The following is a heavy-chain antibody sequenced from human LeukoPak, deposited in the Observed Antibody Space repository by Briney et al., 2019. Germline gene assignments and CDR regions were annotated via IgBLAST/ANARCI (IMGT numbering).Heavy chain of an antibody. CDR3: ARGRSNDYFDY. D-gene: IGHD4-11*01. CDR2: ISSSSSTI. Sequence: GGSLRLSCAASGFTFSSYSMNWVRQAPGKGLEWVSYISSSSSTIYYADSVKGRFTISRDNAKNSLYLQMNSLRAEDTAVYYCARGRSNDYFDYWGQGTLVTVSS. J-gene: IGHJ4*02. CDR1: GFTFSSYS. V-gene: IGHV3-48*01.